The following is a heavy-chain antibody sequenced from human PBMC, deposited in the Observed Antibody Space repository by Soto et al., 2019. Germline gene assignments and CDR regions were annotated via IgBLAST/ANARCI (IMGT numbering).Heavy chain of an antibody. CDR3: AREEMYSSSWYPDY. V-gene: IGHV3-21*01. J-gene: IGHJ4*02. CDR1: GFTFSSYS. Sequence: SGGSLRLSCAASGFTFSSYSMNWVRQAPGKGLEWVSSISHSSHYIYYADSMKGRFTISRDNAKNSLYLQMNSLRAEDTAVYYCAREEMYSSSWYPDYWGQGTLVTVSS. CDR2: ISHSSHYI. D-gene: IGHD6-13*01.